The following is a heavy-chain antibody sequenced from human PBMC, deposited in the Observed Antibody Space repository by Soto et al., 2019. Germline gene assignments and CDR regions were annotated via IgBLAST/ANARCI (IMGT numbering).Heavy chain of an antibody. J-gene: IGHJ4*02. D-gene: IGHD6-13*01. CDR3: ARGGSSWTLDY. CDR1: GFTFSSYW. CDR2: INSDGSST. V-gene: IGHV3-74*01. Sequence: RLSCEASGFTFSSYWMHWVRQAPGKGLVWVSRINSDGSSTSYADSVKGRFTISRDNAKNTLYLQMNSLRAEDTAVYYCARGGSSWTLDYWGQGTLVTVSS.